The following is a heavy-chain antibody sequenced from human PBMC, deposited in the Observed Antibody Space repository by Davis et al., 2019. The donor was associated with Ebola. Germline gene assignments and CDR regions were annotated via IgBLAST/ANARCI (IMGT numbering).Heavy chain of an antibody. CDR2: IWYDASNT. Sequence: GESLKISCAASRFIFSNYGMHWVRQAPGKGLQWVAVIWYDASNTYYADSVKGRFTISRDNSKNTLYLQLNSLRDEDTAVYYCARKAHGVYDAFDLWGQGTMVTVSS. CDR3: ARKAHGVYDAFDL. V-gene: IGHV3-33*01. D-gene: IGHD5/OR15-5a*01. J-gene: IGHJ3*01. CDR1: RFIFSNYG.